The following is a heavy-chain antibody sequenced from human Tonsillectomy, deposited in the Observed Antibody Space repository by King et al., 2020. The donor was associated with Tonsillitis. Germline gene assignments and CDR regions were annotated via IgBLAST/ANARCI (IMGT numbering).Heavy chain of an antibody. CDR3: AKVDPFDY. J-gene: IGHJ4*02. D-gene: IGHD3/OR15-3a*01. CDR2: ISGSGGRT. Sequence: VQLVESGRGLVQPGGSLRLSCAASGFTFSSSAMSWVRQAPGKGLEWVSAISGSGGRTYYADSVKGRFTISRDNSKSTLYLQMNSLRVEDTAVYYCAKVDPFDYWGQGTLVTVSS. V-gene: IGHV3-23*04. CDR1: GFTFSSSA.